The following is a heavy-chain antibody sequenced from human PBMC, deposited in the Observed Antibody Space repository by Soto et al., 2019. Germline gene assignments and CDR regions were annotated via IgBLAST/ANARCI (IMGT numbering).Heavy chain of an antibody. CDR2: IYPGDSDT. CDR1: GYSFTSYW. J-gene: IGHJ6*02. D-gene: IGHD2-2*03. CDR3: ARLNGYCVSTGCHGYYGMDV. V-gene: IGHV5-51*01. Sequence: GESLKISCKGSGYSFTSYWIGWVRQMPGKGLEWMGIIYPGDSDTRYHPSLLSRVTISADTSMNEFSLRLSSVTAADTAVYYCARLNGYCVSTGCHGYYGMDVWGQGTTVTVSS.